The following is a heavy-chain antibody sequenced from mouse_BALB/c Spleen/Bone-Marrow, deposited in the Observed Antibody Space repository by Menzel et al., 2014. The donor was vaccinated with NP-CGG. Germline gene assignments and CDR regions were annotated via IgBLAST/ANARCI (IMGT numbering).Heavy chain of an antibody. CDR1: GYTFTSYW. CDR2: INPSTGYT. V-gene: IGHV1-7*01. CDR3: ARKGYGNYHYYAMDY. D-gene: IGHD2-1*01. Sequence: VKLMESGAELAKPGASVKMSCKASGYTFTSYWMYWIKQRPGQGLEWIGYINPSTGYTEYNQKFKDKATLTADKSSNTAYTQLSSLTSEDSAVYYCARKGYGNYHYYAMDYWGQGTSVTVSS. J-gene: IGHJ4*01.